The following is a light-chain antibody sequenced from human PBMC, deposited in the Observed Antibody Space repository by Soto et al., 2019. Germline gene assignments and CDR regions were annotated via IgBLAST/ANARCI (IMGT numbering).Light chain of an antibody. CDR2: DVS. CDR1: SSDVGGYNY. Sequence: QYVLTQPASVSGSPGQSITISCTGTSSDVGGYNYVSWYQQHPGKAPKLMIYDVSNRPSGVSNRFSGSKSGNTASLTVSGLQAEDEADYYCSSYAGSVYVFGTGTKVTVL. V-gene: IGLV2-14*01. CDR3: SSYAGSVYV. J-gene: IGLJ1*01.